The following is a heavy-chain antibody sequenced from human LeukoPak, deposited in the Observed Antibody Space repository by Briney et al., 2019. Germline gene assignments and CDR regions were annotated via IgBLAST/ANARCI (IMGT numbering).Heavy chain of an antibody. V-gene: IGHV3-74*01. CDR2: INSDGRDT. CDR3: ARGWLPSDITLK. Sequence: PGESLRLSCAVSGFTFSSYWMHWVRQAPGEGLVWVSRINSDGRDTNYADSVKGRFTISRDNARNTVYLQMNSLRAEDTAVYYCARGWLPSDITLKWGQGTMVTVSS. J-gene: IGHJ3*01. D-gene: IGHD3-22*01. CDR1: GFTFSSYW.